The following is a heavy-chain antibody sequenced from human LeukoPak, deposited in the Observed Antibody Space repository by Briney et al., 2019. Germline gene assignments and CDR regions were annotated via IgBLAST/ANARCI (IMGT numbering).Heavy chain of an antibody. D-gene: IGHD6-6*01. J-gene: IGHJ4*02. Sequence: GGSLRLSCAASGFSFTNYYMSWIRQAPGKGLEWISYISSSYTHTNYADSVKGRFTISRDNAKNTLYLQLNSLRPEDTAVYYCARDYSSWFDYWGQGTLVTVSS. CDR2: ISSSYTHT. CDR1: GFSFTNYY. CDR3: ARDYSSWFDY. V-gene: IGHV3-11*06.